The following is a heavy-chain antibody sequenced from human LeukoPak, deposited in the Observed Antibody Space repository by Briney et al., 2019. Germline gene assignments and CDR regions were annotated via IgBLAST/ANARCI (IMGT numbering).Heavy chain of an antibody. CDR3: ASAKRGDYHWWFGP. V-gene: IGHV5-51*01. D-gene: IGHD2-21*01. Sequence: HGESLKISCKGSGYSFTSYWIGWVRQMPGKGLEWMGIIYPDESKTRYSPSFEGQVTISADKSISAAYLQWSSLRVSDTAIYYCASAKRGDYHWWFGPWGQGTQVTVSS. CDR2: IYPDESKT. CDR1: GYSFTSYW. J-gene: IGHJ5*02.